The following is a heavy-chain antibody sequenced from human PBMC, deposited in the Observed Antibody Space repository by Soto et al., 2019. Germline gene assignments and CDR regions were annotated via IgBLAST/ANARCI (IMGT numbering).Heavy chain of an antibody. V-gene: IGHV4-59*08. Sequence: SETLSLTCTVSGGSISSYYWSWIRQPPGKGLEWIGYIYYSGSTNYNPSLKSRVTISVDTSKNQFSLKLSSVTAADTAVYYCAKRYGSSFDYWGQGTLVTVSS. CDR1: GGSISSYY. CDR3: AKRYGSSFDY. J-gene: IGHJ4*02. D-gene: IGHD6-13*01. CDR2: IYYSGST.